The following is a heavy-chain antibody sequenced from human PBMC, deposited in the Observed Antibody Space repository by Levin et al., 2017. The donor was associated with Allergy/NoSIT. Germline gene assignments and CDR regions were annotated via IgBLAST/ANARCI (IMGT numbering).Heavy chain of an antibody. CDR3: AMGDAYNDHIPY. V-gene: IGHV1-46*01. Sequence: PEASVKVSCEASGHTFPSQHIHWVRQAPGQGLEWIGVINPSGGITINARKFQGRVTMTSDTSTGTVYMELSSLTFDDTALFYCAMGDAYNDHIPYWGQGSLVTVSS. CDR2: INPSGGIT. D-gene: IGHD5-24*01. CDR1: GHTFPSQH. J-gene: IGHJ4*02.